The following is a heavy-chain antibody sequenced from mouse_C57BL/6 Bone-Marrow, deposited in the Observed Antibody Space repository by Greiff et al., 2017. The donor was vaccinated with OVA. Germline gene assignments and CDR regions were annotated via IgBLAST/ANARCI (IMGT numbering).Heavy chain of an antibody. V-gene: IGHV1-4*01. CDR1: GYTFTSYT. CDR2: IDPTNDYT. Sequence: VQLQQSGAELARPGASVKMSCKASGYTFTSYTIHWVKQRPGQGLEWIGYIDPTNDYTNYNQKFKGKATLTADKSSSTAYMQLSSLTSEDSAVYYSTRGYYFDYWGQGTTLTVSS. CDR3: TRGYYFDY. J-gene: IGHJ2*01.